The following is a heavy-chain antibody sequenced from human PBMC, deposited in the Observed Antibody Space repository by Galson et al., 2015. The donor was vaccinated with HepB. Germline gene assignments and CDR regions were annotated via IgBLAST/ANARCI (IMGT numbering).Heavy chain of an antibody. Sequence: SVKVSCKASGGTFSSYTISWVRQAPGQGLEWMGWISAYNGSTNYAQKLQGRVTMTTDTSTSTAYMELRSLRSDDTAVYYCAISIAAAGRTFDYWGQGTLVTVSS. CDR2: ISAYNGST. V-gene: IGHV1-18*01. J-gene: IGHJ4*02. CDR3: AISIAAAGRTFDY. CDR1: GGTFSSYT. D-gene: IGHD6-13*01.